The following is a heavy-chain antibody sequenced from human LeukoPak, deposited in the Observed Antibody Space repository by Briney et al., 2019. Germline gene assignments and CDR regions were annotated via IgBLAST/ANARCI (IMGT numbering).Heavy chain of an antibody. J-gene: IGHJ4*02. CDR2: ISGSGGST. D-gene: IGHD6-13*01. CDR3: AKFAVPSGCSSSSWSH. Sequence: GGSLRLSCAASGFTFSSYAMSWVRQAPGKGLEWVSAISGSGGSTYYADSVKGRFTISRDNSKNTLYLQMNSLRAEDTAVYYCAKFAVPSGCSSSSWSHWGQGTLVTVSS. CDR1: GFTFSSYA. V-gene: IGHV3-23*01.